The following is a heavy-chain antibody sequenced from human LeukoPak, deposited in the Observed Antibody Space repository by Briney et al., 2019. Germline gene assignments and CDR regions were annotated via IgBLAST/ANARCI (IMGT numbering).Heavy chain of an antibody. Sequence: ASVKVSCKASGYTFTGYYMHWVRQAPGQGLEWMGWINPNSGGTNYAQKFQGRVTMTRDTSISTAYMELSRLRSDDTAVYYCAREYYDLWSVRNNWFDPWGQGTLVTVSS. CDR3: AREYYDLWSVRNNWFDP. D-gene: IGHD3-3*01. V-gene: IGHV1-2*02. J-gene: IGHJ5*02. CDR1: GYTFTGYY. CDR2: INPNSGGT.